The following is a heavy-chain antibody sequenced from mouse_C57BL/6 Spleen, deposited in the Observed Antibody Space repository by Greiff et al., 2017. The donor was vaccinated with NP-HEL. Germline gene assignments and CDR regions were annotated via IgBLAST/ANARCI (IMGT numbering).Heavy chain of an antibody. J-gene: IGHJ4*01. Sequence: VQLQQPGAELVKPGASVKMSCKASGYTFTSYWITWVKQRPGQGLEWIGDIYPGSGSTNYNEKFKSKATLTVDTSSSTAYMQLSSLTSEDSAVYYCARSSSGPFYAMDYWGQGTSVTVSS. D-gene: IGHD3-2*02. V-gene: IGHV1-55*01. CDR2: IYPGSGST. CDR3: ARSSSGPFYAMDY. CDR1: GYTFTSYW.